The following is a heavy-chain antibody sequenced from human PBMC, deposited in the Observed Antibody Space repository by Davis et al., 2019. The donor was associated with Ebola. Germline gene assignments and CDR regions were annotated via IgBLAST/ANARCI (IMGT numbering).Heavy chain of an antibody. Sequence: GSLRLSCAASGFTFSDYYMSWIRQPPGKGLEWIGEINHSGSTNYNPSLKSRVTISVDTSKNQFSLKLSSVTAADTAVYYCARAIGGRGGWFDPWGQGTLVTVSS. CDR1: GFTFSDYY. J-gene: IGHJ5*02. D-gene: IGHD3-16*01. CDR3: ARAIGGRGGWFDP. V-gene: IGHV4-34*01. CDR2: INHSGST.